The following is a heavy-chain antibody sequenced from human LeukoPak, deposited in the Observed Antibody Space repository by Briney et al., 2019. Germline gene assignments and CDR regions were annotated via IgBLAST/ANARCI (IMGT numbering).Heavy chain of an antibody. CDR2: IHSSGST. D-gene: IGHD3-22*01. Sequence: SESLSLTCTVSGGSISRYYWSWIRQPAGKGLEWIGRIHSSGSTNYNPSLKSRVTMSVDTSKNHFSLKLSSVTAADTAVYYCARANSYDGSGHYYEFAYWGQGTLVTVSS. V-gene: IGHV4-4*07. CDR3: ARANSYDGSGHYYEFAY. J-gene: IGHJ4*02. CDR1: GGSISRYY.